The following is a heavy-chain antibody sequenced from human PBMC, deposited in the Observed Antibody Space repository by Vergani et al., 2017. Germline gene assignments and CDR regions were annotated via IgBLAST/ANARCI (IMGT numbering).Heavy chain of an antibody. CDR2: IYYSGST. D-gene: IGHD2-21*01. CDR1: GASIRSSNYY. V-gene: IGHV4-39*01. CDR3: ARHSTVEVLVKLGWIDP. Sequence: QLQLQESGPGLVKPSATLSLTCSVSGASIRSSNYYWGWIRQPPGKGLEWIAGIYYSGSTYYNPSLKSRVTISVDTSKNQFSLKLSSVNAADTAVYFCARHSTVEVLVKLGWIDPWGQGILVTVSS. J-gene: IGHJ5*02.